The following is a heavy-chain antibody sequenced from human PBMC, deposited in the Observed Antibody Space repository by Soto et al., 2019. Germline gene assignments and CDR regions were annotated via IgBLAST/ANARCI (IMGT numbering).Heavy chain of an antibody. CDR3: ASPPGP. V-gene: IGHV1-69*13. CDR1: GGPFRSHT. CDR2: IIPMFSTP. Sequence: ASVKVPCKASGGPFRSHTFSWVRQAHGQGLEWMGGIIPMFSTPNYAQKFQGRVIITADESTSTVYMELSSLRSEDTAVYYCASPPGPWGQGTLVTVSS. J-gene: IGHJ5*02.